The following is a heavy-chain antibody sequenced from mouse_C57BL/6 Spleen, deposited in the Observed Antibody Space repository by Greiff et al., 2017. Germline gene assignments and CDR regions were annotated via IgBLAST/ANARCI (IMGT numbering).Heavy chain of an antibody. Sequence: EVQLQQSGPELVKPGASVKISCKASGYSFTDYNMNWVKQSNGKSLEWIGVINPNYGTTSYNQKFKGKATLTVDTSSSTAYMELHSLTSEDSAVYFCAREGGSTLYAMDYWGQGTSVTVSS. J-gene: IGHJ4*01. CDR2: INPNYGTT. V-gene: IGHV1-39*01. CDR3: AREGGSTLYAMDY. D-gene: IGHD1-1*01. CDR1: GYSFTDYN.